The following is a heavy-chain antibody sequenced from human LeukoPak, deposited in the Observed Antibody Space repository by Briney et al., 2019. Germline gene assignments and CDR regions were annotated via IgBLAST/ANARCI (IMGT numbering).Heavy chain of an antibody. Sequence: PSQTLSLTCTVSGGSISSGDYYWSWIRQPPGKGLEWIGYIYYSGSTYYNPSLKSRVTISVDTSKNQLSLKLSSVTAADTAVYYCARGTPFTMNYYFDYWGQGTLVTVSS. CDR1: GGSISSGDYY. V-gene: IGHV4-30-4*01. J-gene: IGHJ4*02. D-gene: IGHD3-22*01. CDR3: ARGTPFTMNYYFDY. CDR2: IYYSGST.